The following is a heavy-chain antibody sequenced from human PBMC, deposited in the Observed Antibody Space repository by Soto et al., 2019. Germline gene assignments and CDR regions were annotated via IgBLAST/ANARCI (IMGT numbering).Heavy chain of an antibody. Sequence: QVQLVESGGGVVQPGRSLRLSCAASGFTFSAYGMHWVRQAPGKGLEWVAVIWYDGSDKYYADSVKGRFTISRDTSKNTLYLQMNNLRAEDTAVYYCAGDREGTANDLTFDYWGQGALVTVSS. J-gene: IGHJ4*02. CDR1: GFTFSAYG. D-gene: IGHD3-3*01. CDR3: AGDREGTANDLTFDY. CDR2: IWYDGSDK. V-gene: IGHV3-33*01.